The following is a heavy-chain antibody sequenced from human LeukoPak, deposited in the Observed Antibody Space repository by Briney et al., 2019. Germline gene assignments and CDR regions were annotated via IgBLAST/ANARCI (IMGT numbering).Heavy chain of an antibody. CDR3: AKGKSSWLGGYYGMDV. Sequence: GGSLRLSCAASGFTFSSNGMHWVRQAPGKGLEWVAVISYDGSNKYYADSVKGRFTISRDNSKNTLYLQMNSLRAEDTAVYYCAKGKSSWLGGYYGMDVWGKGTTVTVSS. J-gene: IGHJ6*04. CDR2: ISYDGSNK. V-gene: IGHV3-30*18. D-gene: IGHD6-13*01. CDR1: GFTFSSNG.